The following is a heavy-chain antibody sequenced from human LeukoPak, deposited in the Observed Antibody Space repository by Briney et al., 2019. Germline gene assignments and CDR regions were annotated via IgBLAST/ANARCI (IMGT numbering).Heavy chain of an antibody. CDR2: ISAYNGNT. V-gene: IGHV1-18*01. CDR3: ARDRSSGGIYYYYYMDV. CDR1: GYTFTSYG. Sequence: ASVKVSRTASGYTFTSYGISWVRLPPGQGLEWMGWISAYNGNTNYAQKLQGRVTMTTDTSTSTAYMELRSLRSDDTAVYYCARDRSSGGIYYYYYMDVWGKGTTVTVSS. J-gene: IGHJ6*03. D-gene: IGHD1-14*01.